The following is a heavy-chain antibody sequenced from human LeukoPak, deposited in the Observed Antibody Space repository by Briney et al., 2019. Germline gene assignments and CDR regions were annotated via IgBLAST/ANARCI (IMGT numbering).Heavy chain of an antibody. J-gene: IGHJ4*02. Sequence: GGSLRLSCAASGFTFSNAWMSWVRQAPGKGLEWVGRIKSKTDGGTTDYAAPVKGRFTISRDGSKNTLYLQMNSLKTEDTAVYYCTTGIVGATDFDYWGQGTLVTVSS. CDR3: TTGIVGATDFDY. CDR1: GFTFSNAW. V-gene: IGHV3-15*01. CDR2: IKSKTDGGTT. D-gene: IGHD1-26*01.